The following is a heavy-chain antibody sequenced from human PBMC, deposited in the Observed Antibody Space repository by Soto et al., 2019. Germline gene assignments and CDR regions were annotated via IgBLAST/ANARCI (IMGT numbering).Heavy chain of an antibody. CDR3: ARPRYSGSYYNTSPIDYE. CDR2: ISSNGGST. J-gene: IGHJ4*02. D-gene: IGHD3-10*01. V-gene: IGHV3-64*01. CDR1: GFTFSSYA. Sequence: GGSLRLSCAASGFTFSSYAMHWVRQAPGKGLEYVSAISSNGGSTYYANSVKGRFTISRDNSKNTLYLQMGSLRAEDMAVYYCARPRYSGSYYNTSPIDYEGGQGTLVTVSS.